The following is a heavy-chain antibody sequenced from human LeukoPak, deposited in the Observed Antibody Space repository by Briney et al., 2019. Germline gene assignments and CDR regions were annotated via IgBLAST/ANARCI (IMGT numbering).Heavy chain of an antibody. D-gene: IGHD1-26*01. CDR2: ISWNGGST. CDR1: GFDFDDYG. J-gene: IGHJ4*02. V-gene: IGHV3-20*04. CDR3: ARGSGSYSTYFDF. Sequence: GGSLTLSCAASGFDFDDYGMTWVRQALGEGLEWVSGISWNGGSTAYVDSVKGRFTISRDNAKNSLYLQMNSLRGEDTALYYCARGSGSYSTYFDFWGQGTLVTVSS.